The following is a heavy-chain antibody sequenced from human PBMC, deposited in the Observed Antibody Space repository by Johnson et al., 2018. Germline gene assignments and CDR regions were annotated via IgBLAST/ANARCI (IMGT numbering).Heavy chain of an antibody. V-gene: IGHV3-21*01. CDR1: GFSFSSFN. Sequence: VQLVESGGGLVKPGGSLRLSRAASGFSFSSFNMNWVRQAPGKGLEWVSSISSSSDYIYYADSVKGRFAISRDNAKNSLYLQRNSARAEDTATYYCARSPFHSSRFDYWGQGTLVTVSS. J-gene: IGHJ4*02. CDR3: ARSPFHSSRFDY. CDR2: ISSSSDYI. D-gene: IGHD6-13*01.